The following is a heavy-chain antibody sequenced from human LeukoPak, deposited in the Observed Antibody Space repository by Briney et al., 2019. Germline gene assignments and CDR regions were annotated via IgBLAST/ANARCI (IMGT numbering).Heavy chain of an antibody. CDR2: FDPEDGET. Sequence: GASVKVSCKVSGYTLTELSMHWVRQAPGKGLEWMGGFDPEDGETIYAQKFQGRVTMTEDTSTDSAYMELSSLRSEDTAVYYCARVEAGHRANDYWGQGTLVTVSS. D-gene: IGHD6-13*01. J-gene: IGHJ4*02. CDR1: GYTLTELS. CDR3: ARVEAGHRANDY. V-gene: IGHV1-24*01.